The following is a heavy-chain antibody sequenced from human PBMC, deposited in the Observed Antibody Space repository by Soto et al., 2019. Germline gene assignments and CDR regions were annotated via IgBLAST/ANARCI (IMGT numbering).Heavy chain of an antibody. CDR3: AKDGSSSGYDLVG. J-gene: IGHJ4*02. V-gene: IGHV3-23*01. Sequence: GGSLRLSCAASGFTFSNYAMSWVRQAPGKGLEWLSAISGSGGSTYYADSVKGRFTISRDNFKNTLYLQMNSLRADDTAVYYCAKDGSSSGYDLVGWGQGTLVTVSS. CDR2: ISGSGGST. CDR1: GFTFSNYA. D-gene: IGHD5-12*01.